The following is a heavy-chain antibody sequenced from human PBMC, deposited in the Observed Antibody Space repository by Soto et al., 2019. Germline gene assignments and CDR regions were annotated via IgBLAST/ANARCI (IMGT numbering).Heavy chain of an antibody. Sequence: GGSLRLSCAASGFTISNYGMHWVRQAPGKGLEWVAIGSYDGSKKYYADSVKGRFTISRDNSKNTLYLQMNSLRAEDTAVYYCAKPAGYYGSGNFPFDYWGQGTLVTSPQ. CDR3: AKPAGYYGSGNFPFDY. CDR2: GSYDGSKK. CDR1: GFTISNYG. V-gene: IGHV3-30*18. J-gene: IGHJ4*02. D-gene: IGHD3-10*01.